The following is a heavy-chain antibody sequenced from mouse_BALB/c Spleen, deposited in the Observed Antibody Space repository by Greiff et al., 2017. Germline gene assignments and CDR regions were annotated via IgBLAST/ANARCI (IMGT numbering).Heavy chain of an antibody. CDR1: GYTFTSYV. D-gene: IGHD1-1*01. J-gene: IGHJ3*01. CDR2: INPYNDGT. CDR3: ARSSDYYGSSWFAY. Sequence: VQLQQSGPELVKPGASVKMSCKASGYTFTSYVMHWVKQKPGQGLEWIGYINPYNDGTKYNEKFKGKATLTSDKSSSTAYMELSSLTSEDSAVYYCARSSDYYGSSWFAYWGQGTLVTVSA. V-gene: IGHV1-14*01.